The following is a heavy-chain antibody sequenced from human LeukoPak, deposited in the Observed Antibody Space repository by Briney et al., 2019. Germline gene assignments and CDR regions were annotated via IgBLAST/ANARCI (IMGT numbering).Heavy chain of an antibody. CDR1: GGSISSYY. J-gene: IGHJ3*02. CDR3: ARHPDRGEAGTGFDI. D-gene: IGHD6-19*01. Sequence: PSETLSLTCTVSGGSISSYYWSWIRQPPGKGLEWIGYIYYSGSTNYNPSLNSRVTISVDASKNHFSLKLSSVTAADTALYFCARHPDRGEAGTGFDIWGQGTMVTVSS. CDR2: IYYSGST. V-gene: IGHV4-59*08.